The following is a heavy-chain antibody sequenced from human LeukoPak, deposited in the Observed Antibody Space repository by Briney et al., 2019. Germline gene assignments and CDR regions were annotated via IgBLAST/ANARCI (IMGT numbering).Heavy chain of an antibody. V-gene: IGHV4-4*09. J-gene: IGHJ3*02. CDR2: IYTSGST. Sequence: PSETLSLTCTVSGGSISSYYWSWIRQPPGKGLEWIGYIYTSGSTNYNPSLKSRVTISVDTSKNQFSLKLSSVTAADTAVYYCARQSSGIFGVVITNFDIWGQGTMVTVSS. CDR3: ARQSSGIFGVVITNFDI. D-gene: IGHD3-3*01. CDR1: GGSISSYY.